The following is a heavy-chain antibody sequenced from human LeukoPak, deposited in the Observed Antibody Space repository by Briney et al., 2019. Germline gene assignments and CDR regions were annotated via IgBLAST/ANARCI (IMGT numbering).Heavy chain of an antibody. CDR2: ISAYNGNT. D-gene: IGHD2-15*01. J-gene: IGHJ4*02. V-gene: IGHV1-18*01. CDR1: GYTFTSYG. Sequence: ASVKVSCKASGYTFTSYGISWVRQAPGQGLEWMGWISAYNGNTNYTQKLQGRVTMTTDTYTSTAYMELRSLRSDDTAVYYCARSPYCSGGICYSQYFDYWGQGPLVSVSS. CDR3: ARSPYCSGGICYSQYFDY.